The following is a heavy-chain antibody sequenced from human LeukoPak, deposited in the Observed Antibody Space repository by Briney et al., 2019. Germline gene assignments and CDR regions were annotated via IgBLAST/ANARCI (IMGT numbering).Heavy chain of an antibody. Sequence: GGSLRLSCAASGFALSSYIMKWVRQAPGKGLEWVSSISSKGTYIYYADSVKGRFTISRDNAKDSLYLQMNRLRDDDTAVYYCARVASLAYCGGDCYFGDYWGQGTLVTVSS. J-gene: IGHJ4*02. CDR2: ISSKGTYI. CDR3: ARVASLAYCGGDCYFGDY. CDR1: GFALSSYI. V-gene: IGHV3-21*06. D-gene: IGHD2-21*02.